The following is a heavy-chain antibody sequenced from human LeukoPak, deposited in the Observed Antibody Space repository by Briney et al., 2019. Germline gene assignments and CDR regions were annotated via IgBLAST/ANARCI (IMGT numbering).Heavy chain of an antibody. D-gene: IGHD3-10*01. CDR1: GYTFTSYA. CDR3: ARVPWYYGSGSYYPTNWFDP. V-gene: IGHV7-4-1*02. CDR2: INTNTGNP. Sequence: ASVKVSCKASGYTFTSYAMNWVRQAPGQGLEWMGWINTNTGNPTYAQGFTGRFVFSLDTSVSTAYLQISSLKAEDTAVYYCARVPWYYGSGSYYPTNWFDPWGQGTLVTVSS. J-gene: IGHJ5*02.